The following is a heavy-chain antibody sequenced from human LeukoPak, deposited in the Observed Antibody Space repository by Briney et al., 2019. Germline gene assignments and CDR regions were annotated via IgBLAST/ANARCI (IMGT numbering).Heavy chain of an antibody. CDR1: GGSFSGYY. D-gene: IGHD3-3*01. J-gene: IGHJ6*02. CDR2: INHSGSA. V-gene: IGHV4-34*01. CDR3: ARGPFYYDFWSGYSSGYYYGMDV. Sequence: PSETLSLTCAVYGGSFSGYYWSWIRQPPGKGLEWIGEINHSGSANYNPSLKSRVTVSVDTSKNQFSLKLGSVTAADTAVYYCARGPFYYDFWSGYSSGYYYGMDVWGQGTTVTVSS.